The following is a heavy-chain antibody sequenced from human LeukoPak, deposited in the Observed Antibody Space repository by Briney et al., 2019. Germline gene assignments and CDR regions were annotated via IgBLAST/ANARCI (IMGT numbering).Heavy chain of an antibody. CDR2: IRGSGGST. V-gene: IGHV3-23*01. D-gene: IGHD1-26*01. CDR1: GFTFSSYG. CDR3: TIGIVGAVESDY. Sequence: GTLRLSCAASGFTFSSYGMSWVRQAPGKGLEWVSAIRGSGGSTYYADSVKGRFTISRDNSKNTLYLQMNSLKTEDTAVYYCTIGIVGAVESDYWGQGTLVTVSS. J-gene: IGHJ4*02.